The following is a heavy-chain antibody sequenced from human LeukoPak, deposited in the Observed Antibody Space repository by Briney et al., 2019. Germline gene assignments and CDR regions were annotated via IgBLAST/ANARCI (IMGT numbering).Heavy chain of an antibody. CDR3: ARAQSLTAPAGTFANS. J-gene: IGHJ4*02. CDR1: AYTFTGYF. CDR2: INPNSGGT. Sequence: ASVKVSGKASAYTFTGYFLHWVRRAPGQGFEWMRWINPNSGGTYYTQRFQGRVTMTRETSISTAYMELSSLRSDDTAVYYCARAQSLTAPAGTFANSWGQGTLVTVSS. V-gene: IGHV1-2*02. D-gene: IGHD6-13*01.